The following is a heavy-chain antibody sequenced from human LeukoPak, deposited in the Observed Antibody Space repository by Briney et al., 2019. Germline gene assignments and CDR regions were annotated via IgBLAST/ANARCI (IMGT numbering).Heavy chain of an antibody. CDR3: AREDGTSMDNAFDI. V-gene: IGHV4-39*07. CDR2: IYYSGST. D-gene: IGHD5-18*01. CDR1: GGSISSTDDY. Sequence: TSETLSLTCTVSGGSISSTDDYWGWLRQPPGKGPEWIGSIYYSGSTYYNPSLKSRVTISEDPSKNQFSLKLSSVTAADTAVYYCAREDGTSMDNAFDIWGQGTMVTVSS. J-gene: IGHJ3*02.